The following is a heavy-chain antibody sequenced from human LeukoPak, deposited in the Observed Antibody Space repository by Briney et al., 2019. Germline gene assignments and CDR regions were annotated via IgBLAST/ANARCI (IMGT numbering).Heavy chain of an antibody. CDR3: ARATRMPDFVC. V-gene: IGHV4-4*07. J-gene: IGHJ4*02. Sequence: PSETLTLTCTVSGGSISNYYWNWIRQPAGKGLEWIGRIYTSGSTYYTPSVKSRVTMSVDTSKNHFSLKLTSVTAADTAMYYCARATRMPDFVCWGQGTLVTVSS. CDR1: GGSISNYY. CDR2: IYTSGST. D-gene: IGHD2-2*01.